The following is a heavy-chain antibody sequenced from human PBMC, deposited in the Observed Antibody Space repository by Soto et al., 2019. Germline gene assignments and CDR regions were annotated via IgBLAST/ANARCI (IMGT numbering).Heavy chain of an antibody. V-gene: IGHV1-3*01. CDR2: INAGNGNT. J-gene: IGHJ6*02. D-gene: IGHD3-22*01. CDR1: GYTFTSYA. Sequence: ASVKVSCKASGYTFTSYAMHWVRQAPGQRLEWMGWINAGNGNTKYSQEFQGRVTITRDTSASTAYMELSSLRSEDTAVYYCARLSIYDSTYQVPYYYYGMDVWGQGTTVTVSS. CDR3: ARLSIYDSTYQVPYYYYGMDV.